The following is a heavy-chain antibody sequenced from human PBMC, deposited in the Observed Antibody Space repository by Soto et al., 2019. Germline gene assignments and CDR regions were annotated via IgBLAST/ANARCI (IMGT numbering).Heavy chain of an antibody. CDR1: GSTFSGSS. CDR3: TKRIGAYAMDV. CDR2: IRGKTDTYAT. J-gene: IGHJ6*02. Sequence: HPGGSLRLSCAASGSTFSGSSMHWVRQASGKGLEWVGRIRGKTDTYATAYAAPVRGRFTISRDDSKNTAYLQMNSLKTEDTAVYFCTKRIGAYAMDVWGQGTTVTSP. V-gene: IGHV3-73*01. D-gene: IGHD6-13*01.